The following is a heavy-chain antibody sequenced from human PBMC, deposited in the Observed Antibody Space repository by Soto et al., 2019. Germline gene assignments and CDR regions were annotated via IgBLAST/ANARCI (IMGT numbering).Heavy chain of an antibody. D-gene: IGHD6-19*01. J-gene: IGHJ4*02. CDR2: IWYDGSNK. CDR3: ARDRRQGYSSGHFDY. CDR1: GFTFSSYG. V-gene: IGHV3-33*01. Sequence: VQLVESGGGVVQPGRSLRLSCAASGFTFSSYGMHWVRQAPGKGLEWVAVIWYDGSNKYYADSVKGRFTISRDNSKNTLYLQMNSLRAEDTAVYYCARDRRQGYSSGHFDYWGQGTLVTVSS.